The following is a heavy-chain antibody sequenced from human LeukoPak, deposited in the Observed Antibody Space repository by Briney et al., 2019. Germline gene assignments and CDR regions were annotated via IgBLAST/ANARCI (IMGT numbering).Heavy chain of an antibody. Sequence: SQTLSLTCAISGDSVSSNSAAWNWIRQSPSRGLEWLGRTYYRSKWYNDYAVSVISRITINPDTSKNQFSLQLNSVTPEDTAVYYCARWDYDILTGYYSFDYWGQGTLVTVSS. CDR1: GDSVSSNSAA. J-gene: IGHJ4*02. V-gene: IGHV6-1*01. D-gene: IGHD3-9*01. CDR2: TYYRSKWYN. CDR3: ARWDYDILTGYYSFDY.